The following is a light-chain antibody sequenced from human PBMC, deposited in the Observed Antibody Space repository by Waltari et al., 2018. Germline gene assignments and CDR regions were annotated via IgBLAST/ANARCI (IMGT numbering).Light chain of an antibody. V-gene: IGKV3-11*01. CDR2: DTS. CDR3: QQLDKYPLT. CDR1: QSVSFF. J-gene: IGKJ4*01. Sequence: EIALTQSPAIVSLSPGERATLSCRASQSVSFFLAWYQQKPGQGPRLLIFDTSNRATGIPARFSGGGSGTDFTLTISSLQPGDFATYYCQQLDKYPLTFGGGTKVEIK.